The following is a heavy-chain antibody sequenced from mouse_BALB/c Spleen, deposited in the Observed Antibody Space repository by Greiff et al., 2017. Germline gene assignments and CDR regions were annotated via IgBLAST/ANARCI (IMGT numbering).Heavy chain of an antibody. D-gene: IGHD2-4*01. CDR3: ASPIYYDYDGYAMDY. CDR2: ISSGGGNT. Sequence: DVHLVESGGGLVKPGGSLKLSCAASGFTFSSYTMSWVRQTPEKRLEWVATISSGGGNTYYPDSVKGRFTISRDNAKNNLYLQMSSLRSEDTALYYCASPIYYDYDGYAMDYWGQGTSVTVSS. V-gene: IGHV5-9*03. CDR1: GFTFSSYT. J-gene: IGHJ4*01.